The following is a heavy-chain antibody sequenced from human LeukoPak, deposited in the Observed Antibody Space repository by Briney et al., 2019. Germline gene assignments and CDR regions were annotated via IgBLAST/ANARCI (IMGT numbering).Heavy chain of an antibody. Sequence: GGSLRLSCAASGFTFSSYSMNWVRQAPGKGLDWVSYISSSSSSIYYADSVKGRFTISRDNSKNTLYLQMNSLRAEDTAVYYCAKDREQLDAFDIWGQGTMVTVSS. CDR3: AKDREQLDAFDI. D-gene: IGHD6-6*01. CDR1: GFTFSSYS. J-gene: IGHJ3*02. CDR2: ISSSSSSI. V-gene: IGHV3-48*01.